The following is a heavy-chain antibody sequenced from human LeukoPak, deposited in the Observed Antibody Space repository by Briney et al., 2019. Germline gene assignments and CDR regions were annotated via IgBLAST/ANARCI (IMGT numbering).Heavy chain of an antibody. V-gene: IGHV4-39*01. CDR1: GGSISSSSYY. CDR2: IYYSGST. Sequence: SETLSLTCTVSGGSISSSSYYWGWIRQPPGKGLEWIGSIYYSGSTYYNPSLKSRVTISVDTSKNQFSLKLSSVTAADTAVYYCARGPTYYYDSSGYWSYWGQGTLVTVSS. CDR3: ARGPTYYYDSSGYWSY. D-gene: IGHD3-22*01. J-gene: IGHJ4*02.